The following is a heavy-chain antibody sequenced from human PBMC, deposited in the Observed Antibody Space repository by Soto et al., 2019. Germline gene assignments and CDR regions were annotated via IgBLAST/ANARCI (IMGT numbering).Heavy chain of an antibody. D-gene: IGHD2-15*01. CDR2: ISGSGGST. J-gene: IGHJ6*03. Sequence: LRLSCAASGCTLSSYAMSWVRQAPGKGLEWVSAISGSGGSTYYADSVKGRFTISRDNAKNSLYLQMNSLRAEDTAVYYCARLNTQDTFYSYMDVWGKGTTVTVSS. CDR1: GCTLSSYA. CDR3: ARLNTQDTFYSYMDV. V-gene: IGHV3-23*01.